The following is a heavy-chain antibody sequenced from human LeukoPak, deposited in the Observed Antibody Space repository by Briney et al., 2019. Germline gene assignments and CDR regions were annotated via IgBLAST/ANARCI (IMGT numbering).Heavy chain of an antibody. J-gene: IGHJ6*02. V-gene: IGHV4-34*01. CDR2: IYHSGST. Sequence: PSETLSLTCAVYGGSFSGYYWSWIRQPPGKGLEWIGEIYHSGSTNYNPSLKSRVTISVDTSKNQFSLKLSSVTAADTALYYCARGRDARSMDVWGQGTTVTVSS. CDR3: ARGRDARSMDV. CDR1: GGSFSGYY.